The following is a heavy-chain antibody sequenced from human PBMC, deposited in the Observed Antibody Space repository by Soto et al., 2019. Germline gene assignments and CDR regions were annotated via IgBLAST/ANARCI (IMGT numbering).Heavy chain of an antibody. J-gene: IGHJ4*02. V-gene: IGHV4-39*01. Sequence: SETLSLTCTVSGGSITSDTYYWGWIRQPPGKGLESIGNTHYTGTTSYNLSLKSRVTISVDTSKNQFSLRLTSVTAANTAVYYCASLTLRNWTPGSDYFDYWGQGTLGTVSS. CDR2: THYTGTT. CDR3: ASLTLRNWTPGSDYFDY. CDR1: GGSITSDTYY. D-gene: IGHD3-10*01.